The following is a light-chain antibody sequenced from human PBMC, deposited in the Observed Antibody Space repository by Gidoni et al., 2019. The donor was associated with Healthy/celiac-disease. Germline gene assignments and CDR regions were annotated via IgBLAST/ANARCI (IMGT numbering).Light chain of an antibody. CDR2: WAS. Sequence: DIVMTQSPDSLAVSLGERATINCKSSQSVLYSSNNQNYLAWYQQKPGQPPKLLIYWASTRESGVPDRFSGSGSGTDFTLTISSLQAEDVAVYYCQQYYSTPPETFXQXTKLEIK. CDR3: QQYYSTPPET. CDR1: QSVLYSSNNQNY. J-gene: IGKJ2*01. V-gene: IGKV4-1*01.